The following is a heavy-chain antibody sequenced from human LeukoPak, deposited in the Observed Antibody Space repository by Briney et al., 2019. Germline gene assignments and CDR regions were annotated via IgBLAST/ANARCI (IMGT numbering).Heavy chain of an antibody. V-gene: IGHV1-2*02. J-gene: IGHJ3*02. CDR2: INPNSGGT. CDR1: GYTFTGYY. Sequence: GASVKVSCKASGYTFTGYYMHWVRQAPGQGLEWMGWINPNSGGTNYAQKFQGRVTMTRDTSISTAYMELSRLRSDDTAVYYCARLADIVVVPAAIYAFDIWGQGTMVTVSS. D-gene: IGHD2-2*02. CDR3: ARLADIVVVPAAIYAFDI.